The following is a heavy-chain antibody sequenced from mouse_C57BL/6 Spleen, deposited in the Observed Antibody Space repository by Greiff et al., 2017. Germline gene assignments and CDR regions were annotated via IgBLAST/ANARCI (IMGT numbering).Heavy chain of an antibody. D-gene: IGHD1-1*01. CDR2: IDPSDSYT. V-gene: IGHV1-50*01. CDR3: ARSGDYGSSRYFDV. CDR1: GYTFTSYW. J-gene: IGHJ1*03. Sequence: QVQLQQPGAELVKPGASVKLSCKASGYTFTSYWMQWVKQRPGQGLEWIGEIDPSDSYTNYNQKFKGKATLTVDPSSSTAYMQLSSLTSEDSAVYYCARSGDYGSSRYFDVWGTGTTVTVSS.